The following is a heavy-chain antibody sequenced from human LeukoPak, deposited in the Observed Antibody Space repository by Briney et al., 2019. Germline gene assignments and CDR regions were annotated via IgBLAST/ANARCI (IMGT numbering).Heavy chain of an antibody. CDR2: ICSSGST. Sequence: SETLSLTCTVSGGSVSGYYWSWIRQPAGKGLEWIGRICSSGSTNYNPSLKSRVTMSVDTSKNQSSLKLSSVTAADTAVYYCARNYGGAYYLDYWGQGTLVTVSS. CDR3: ARNYGGAYYLDY. CDR1: GGSVSGYY. J-gene: IGHJ4*02. D-gene: IGHD4/OR15-4a*01. V-gene: IGHV4-4*07.